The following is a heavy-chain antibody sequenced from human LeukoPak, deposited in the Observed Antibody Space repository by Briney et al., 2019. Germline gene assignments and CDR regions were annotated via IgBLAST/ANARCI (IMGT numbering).Heavy chain of an antibody. J-gene: IGHJ4*02. CDR2: IYYSGST. CDR3: ARLNIIGSSPVHHFDY. CDR1: GGSIRGYY. V-gene: IGHV4-59*08. D-gene: IGHD6-13*01. Sequence: MASETLSLTCTVSGGSIRGYYWSWIRQPPGKGLEYIAYIYYSGSTDYNPSLKSRVTISVDTSKNQFSLKLSSVTAADTAVYYCARLNIIGSSPVHHFDYWGQGTLVTVSS.